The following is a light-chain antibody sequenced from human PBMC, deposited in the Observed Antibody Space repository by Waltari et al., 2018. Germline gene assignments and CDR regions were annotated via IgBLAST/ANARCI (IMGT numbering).Light chain of an antibody. Sequence: QSALTQPRSVSGSPGQSVTISCTGTSSDVGGYNYVSWYQQHPGKAPKVMIYDVTKRPSGVPYRFSGSKSDNTASLTISGLQAEDEADYYCCSYAGSYTWVFGGGTKLTVL. CDR3: CSYAGSYTWV. CDR1: SSDVGGYNY. V-gene: IGLV2-11*01. J-gene: IGLJ3*02. CDR2: DVT.